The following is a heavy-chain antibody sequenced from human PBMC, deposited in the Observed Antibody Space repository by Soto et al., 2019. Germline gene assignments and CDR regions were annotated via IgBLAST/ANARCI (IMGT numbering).Heavy chain of an antibody. V-gene: IGHV3-53*01. J-gene: IGHJ5*02. D-gene: IGHD7-27*01. CDR1: GXXVSSXX. CDR3: TGWFDP. CDR2: IYSGGST. Sequence: GGSLRLSCXASGXXVSSXXMXXXXQAPGKGLEWVSVIYSGGSTYYADSVKGRFTISRDNSKNTLYLQMNSLRAEDTAVYYCTGWFDPWGQGTLVTVSS.